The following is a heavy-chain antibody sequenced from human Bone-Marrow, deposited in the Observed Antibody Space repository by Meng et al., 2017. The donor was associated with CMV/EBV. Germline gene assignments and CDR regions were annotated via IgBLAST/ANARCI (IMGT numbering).Heavy chain of an antibody. D-gene: IGHD2-2*01. J-gene: IGHJ6*02. CDR2: ISAYNGNT. Sequence: ASVKVSCKASGYTFISYDINWVRQAPGQGLEWMGWISAYNGNTNYAQKLQGRVTMTTDTSTSTAYMELRSLRSDDTAVYYCARVDIVVVPAALGGYYYYGMDVWGQRTTVTVSS. CDR3: ARVDIVVVPAALGGYYYYGMDV. CDR1: GYTFISYD. V-gene: IGHV1-18*01.